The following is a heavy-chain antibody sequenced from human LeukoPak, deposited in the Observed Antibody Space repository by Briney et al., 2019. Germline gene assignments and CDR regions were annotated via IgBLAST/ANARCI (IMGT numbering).Heavy chain of an antibody. CDR1: GFTFSSYA. V-gene: IGHV3-23*01. Sequence: GGSLRLSCTASGFTFSSYALSWVRQAPGKGLEWVSAISGSGGSTYYADSVKGRFTISRDNSKNTLYLQMNSLRAEDTAVYYCAKVGIAVNWFDPWGQGTLVTVSS. CDR2: ISGSGGST. J-gene: IGHJ5*02. CDR3: AKVGIAVNWFDP.